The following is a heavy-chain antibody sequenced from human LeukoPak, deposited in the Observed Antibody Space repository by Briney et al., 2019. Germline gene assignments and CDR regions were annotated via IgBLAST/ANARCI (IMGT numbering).Heavy chain of an antibody. CDR2: INHSGST. D-gene: IGHD3-3*02. Sequence: PSETLSLTCAVYGGSFRGYYWSWIRQPPGKGLEWIGEINHSGSTNYNPSLKSRVTISVDTSKNQFSLKLSSVTAADTAVYDCARGGRISRTQQRGFNYWGQGTLVTVSS. CDR1: GGSFRGYY. V-gene: IGHV4-34*01. CDR3: ARGGRISRTQQRGFNY. J-gene: IGHJ4*02.